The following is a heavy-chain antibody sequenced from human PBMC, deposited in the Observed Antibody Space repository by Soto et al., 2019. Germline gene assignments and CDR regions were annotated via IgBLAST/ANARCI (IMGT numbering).Heavy chain of an antibody. D-gene: IGHD3-22*01. CDR1: GGSISSGGYY. CDR2: IYSSGST. V-gene: IGHV4-31*03. CDR3: ARDGDGSGYFLDY. Sequence: QVQLQESGPGLVKPSQTLSLICTVSGGSISSGGYYWSWIRQRPGKGLEWIGYIYSSGSTYYNPSLKCRLTISSDTSKNHFSLNLNSVTAADTAVYYCARDGDGSGYFLDYWGQGTLVTVSS. J-gene: IGHJ4*02.